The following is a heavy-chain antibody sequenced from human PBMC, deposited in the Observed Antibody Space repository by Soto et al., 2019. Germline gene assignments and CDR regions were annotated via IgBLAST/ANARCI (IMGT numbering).Heavy chain of an antibody. Sequence: SETLSLTCTVSGGSISSGDYYWSWIRQPPGKGLEWIGYMYNSGRTYCNPSLKSRVTISVDTSKNQFSLKLSSVTAADTAVYYCARNYGPGYTFDYWGQGTLVTVSS. CDR2: MYNSGRT. D-gene: IGHD3-10*01. V-gene: IGHV4-30-4*01. J-gene: IGHJ4*02. CDR1: GGSISSGDYY. CDR3: ARNYGPGYTFDY.